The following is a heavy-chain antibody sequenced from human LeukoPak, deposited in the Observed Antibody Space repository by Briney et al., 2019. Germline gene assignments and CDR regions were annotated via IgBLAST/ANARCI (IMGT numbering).Heavy chain of an antibody. J-gene: IGHJ6*03. CDR1: GYTFTSYG. CDR3: ARDGGGSGSYYHPYYYYYYMDV. V-gene: IGHV1-18*01. CDR2: ISAYNGNT. Sequence: ASVKVSCKASGYTFTSYGISWVRQAPGQGLEWMGWISAYNGNTNYAQKLQGRVTMTTDTSTSTAYMELRSLRSDDTAVYYCARDGGGSGSYYHPYYYYYYMDVWGKGTTVTVSS. D-gene: IGHD3-10*01.